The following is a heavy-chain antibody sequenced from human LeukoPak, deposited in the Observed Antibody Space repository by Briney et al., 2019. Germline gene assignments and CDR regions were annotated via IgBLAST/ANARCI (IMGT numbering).Heavy chain of an antibody. Sequence: PGGSLRLSCAASGFTLSRFWIRWVRQAPGEGLEGVANIKNDGSEEYYVDSVKGRFTISRDNARNSLFLQMNSLTVEDTAVYYCAGAIRGSAVDTGDRWGQGTLVTVSS. V-gene: IGHV3-7*01. J-gene: IGHJ4*02. CDR2: IKNDGSEE. CDR3: AGAIRGSAVDTGDR. CDR1: GFTLSRFW. D-gene: IGHD3-10*01.